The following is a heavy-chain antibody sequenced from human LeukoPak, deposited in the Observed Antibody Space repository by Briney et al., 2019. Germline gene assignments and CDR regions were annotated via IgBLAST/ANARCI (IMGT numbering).Heavy chain of an antibody. CDR1: GFTFSSYA. J-gene: IGHJ4*02. Sequence: WGSLRLSCAASGFTFSSYAMSWVRQAPGKGLEWVSAISGSGDNTYYADSMKGRFTISRDNSKNTLSLQMNSLRAEDTAVYYCAKASYYYDSSDRFDYWGQGTLVSVS. CDR2: ISGSGDNT. D-gene: IGHD3-22*01. V-gene: IGHV3-23*01. CDR3: AKASYYYDSSDRFDY.